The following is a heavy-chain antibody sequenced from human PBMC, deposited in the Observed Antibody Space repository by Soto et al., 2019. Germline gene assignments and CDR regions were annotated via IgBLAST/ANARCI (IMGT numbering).Heavy chain of an antibody. J-gene: IGHJ4*02. V-gene: IGHV1-3*01. D-gene: IGHD2-21*01. CDR3: ARGIVVTAALAH. Sequence: ASVKVSCKESGYTFTSYAMHWVRQAPGQRLEWMGWINAGNGNTKYSQKFQGRVTITRGTSASTAYMELSSLGSEDTAVYYCARGIVVTAALAHWGQGTLVTVSS. CDR2: INAGNGNT. CDR1: GYTFTSYA.